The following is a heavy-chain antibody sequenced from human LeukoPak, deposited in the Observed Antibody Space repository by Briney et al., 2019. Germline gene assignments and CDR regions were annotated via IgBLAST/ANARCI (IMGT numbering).Heavy chain of an antibody. CDR1: GFTFSSYG. Sequence: GGSLRLSCAASGFTFSSYGMHWVRQAPGKGLEWVAFIRYDGSNKYYADSVKGRFTISRDNSKNTLYLQMNSLRAEDTAVYYCAKGPPYGSGIFSVDYWGQGTLVTVSS. J-gene: IGHJ4*02. CDR3: AKGPPYGSGIFSVDY. V-gene: IGHV3-30*02. D-gene: IGHD3-10*01. CDR2: IRYDGSNK.